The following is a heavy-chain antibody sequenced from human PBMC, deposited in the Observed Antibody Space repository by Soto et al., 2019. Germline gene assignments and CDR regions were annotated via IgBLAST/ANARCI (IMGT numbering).Heavy chain of an antibody. V-gene: IGHV4-34*01. J-gene: IGHJ6*03. CDR3: ARVRKGYCSSTSCYVRSGVYYYYMDV. D-gene: IGHD2-2*01. Sequence: SETLSLTCAVYGGSFSGYYWSWIRQPPGKGLEWIGEINHSGSTNYNPSLKSRVTISVDTSKNQFSLKLSSVTAADTAVYYCARVRKGYCSSTSCYVRSGVYYYYMDVWGKGTTVTV. CDR2: INHSGST. CDR1: GGSFSGYY.